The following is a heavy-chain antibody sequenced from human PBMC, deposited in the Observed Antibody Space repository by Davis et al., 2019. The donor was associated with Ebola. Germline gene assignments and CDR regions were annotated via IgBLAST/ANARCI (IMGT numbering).Heavy chain of an antibody. CDR1: GFAFGRYP. J-gene: IGHJ4*02. CDR2: INQDGSVK. D-gene: IGHD6-19*01. V-gene: IGHV3-7*01. Sequence: PGGSLRLSCETSGFAFGRYPMHWVRQAPGRGLEWVANINQDGSVKNYVDSVKGRFAISRDNTKNSVYLQVNSLRAEDTAVYYCAGGSGWIHDYWGQGTLVTVSS. CDR3: AGGSGWIHDY.